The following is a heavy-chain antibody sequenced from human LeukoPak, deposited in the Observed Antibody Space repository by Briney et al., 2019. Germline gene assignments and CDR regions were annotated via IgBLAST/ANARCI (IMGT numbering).Heavy chain of an antibody. Sequence: PGGSLRLSCVASGFTFTSYELHWVRQAPGKGLEWITYISTSSATIKYANSVRGRFTISRDDARESLYLQMNSLRAEDTAIYYCGASQEYVGVLDIWGQGTLVTVSS. V-gene: IGHV3-48*03. CDR1: GFTFTSYE. J-gene: IGHJ3*02. CDR2: ISTSSATI. CDR3: GASQEYVGVLDI. D-gene: IGHD2-8*01.